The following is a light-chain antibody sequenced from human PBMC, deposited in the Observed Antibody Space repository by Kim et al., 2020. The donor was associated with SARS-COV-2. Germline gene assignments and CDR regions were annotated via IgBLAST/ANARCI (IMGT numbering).Light chain of an antibody. CDR2: AAS. J-gene: IGKJ4*01. CDR3: QQSHTAPLLT. Sequence: ASVGDRVTITCRTTQSISSHLNWYQQKPGNAPKLLIYAASTLQSGVPSRFSGSGSGTDFTLTINSLQTEDFATYYCQQSHTAPLLTFGGGTKLEI. V-gene: IGKV1-39*01. CDR1: QSISSH.